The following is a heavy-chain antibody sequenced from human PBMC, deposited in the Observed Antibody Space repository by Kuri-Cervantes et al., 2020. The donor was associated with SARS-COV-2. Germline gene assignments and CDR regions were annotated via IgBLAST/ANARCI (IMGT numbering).Heavy chain of an antibody. CDR2: IYHTGST. J-gene: IGHJ4*02. V-gene: IGHV4-59*12. CDR3: ARAQDYYDSSGSITLFDY. D-gene: IGHD3-22*01. CDR1: GASISNFY. Sequence: SETLSLTCSVSGASISNFYWSWIRQPPGKGLEWIGFIYHTGSTNYNPALKSRVTMSVDTSKNQFSLKLSSVTAADTAVYYCARAQDYYDSSGSITLFDYWGQGTLVTVSS.